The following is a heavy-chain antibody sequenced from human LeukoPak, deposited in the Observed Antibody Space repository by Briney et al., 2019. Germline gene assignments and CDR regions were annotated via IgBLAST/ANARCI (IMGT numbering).Heavy chain of an antibody. Sequence: GGSLRLSCAASGFTVSSNYMSWVRQAPGKGLEWVSVIYSGGSTYYADSVKGRFTISRDNSKNTLYLQMNSLRAEDTAVYYCARGDCSGGSCYPHAFDIWGQGTMVTVSS. CDR3: ARGDCSGGSCYPHAFDI. CDR2: IYSGGST. V-gene: IGHV3-66*01. CDR1: GFTVSSNY. D-gene: IGHD2-15*01. J-gene: IGHJ3*02.